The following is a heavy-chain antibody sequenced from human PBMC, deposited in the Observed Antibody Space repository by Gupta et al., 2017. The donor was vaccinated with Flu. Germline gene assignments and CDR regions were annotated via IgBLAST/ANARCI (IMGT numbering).Heavy chain of an antibody. CDR2: ISGSGVTT. J-gene: IGHJ4*02. CDR1: GFTFRDFA. D-gene: IGHD2-21*01. V-gene: IGHV3-23*01. CDR3: AKAVSGIRDWDF. Sequence: EVPLLESGGGLVQPGGSLRLSCGASGFTFRDFAMTWVRQAPGRGLEWVSSISGSGVTTYFADSVKGRFTISRDNSKNTLYLQMNGLRAEDSAVYFCAKAVSGIRDWDFWGQGTLVNVSS.